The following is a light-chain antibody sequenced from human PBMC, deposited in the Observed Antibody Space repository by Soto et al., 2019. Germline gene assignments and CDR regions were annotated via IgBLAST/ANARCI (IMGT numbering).Light chain of an antibody. Sequence: SSELTQSPSVSVAPGQTVTITCGGSSIGSKSVHWYQQKPGQAPVLVVYDDSDRRSGIPERFSGSNSGNTATLTITRVEAGDEADYHCQVWDTRSEHYVFGPGTQLTVL. V-gene: IGLV3-21*02. CDR3: QVWDTRSEHYV. CDR1: SIGSKS. J-gene: IGLJ7*01. CDR2: DDS.